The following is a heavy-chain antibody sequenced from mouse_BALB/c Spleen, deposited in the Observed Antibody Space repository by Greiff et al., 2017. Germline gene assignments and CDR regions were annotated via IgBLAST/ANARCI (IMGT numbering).Heavy chain of an antibody. CDR2: INPSSGYT. V-gene: IGHV1-4*02. J-gene: IGHJ2*01. D-gene: IGHD2-14*01. Sequence: QVQLKESAAELARPGASVKMSCKASGYTFTSYTMHWVKQRPGQGLEWIGYINPSSGYTEYNQKFKDKTTLTADKSSSTAYMQLSSLTSEDSAVYYCARRDYRYDGYFDYWGQGTTLTVSS. CDR1: GYTFTSYT. CDR3: ARRDYRYDGYFDY.